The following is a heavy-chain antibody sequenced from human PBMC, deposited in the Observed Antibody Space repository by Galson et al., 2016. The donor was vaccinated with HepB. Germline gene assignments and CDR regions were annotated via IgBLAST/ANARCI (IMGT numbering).Heavy chain of an antibody. V-gene: IGHV3-33*01. J-gene: IGHJ5*01. Sequence: SLRLSCAASGFTFSSYAMHWVRQAPGKGLEWLAVVWYDGSKKYYADSVKGRFTISRDNSRYTGYLQVNSLRAEDTAVYYCARDLSGFALGSWGQGTLVTVSS. CDR3: ARDLSGFALGS. CDR2: VWYDGSKK. CDR1: GFTFSSYA. D-gene: IGHD5-12*01.